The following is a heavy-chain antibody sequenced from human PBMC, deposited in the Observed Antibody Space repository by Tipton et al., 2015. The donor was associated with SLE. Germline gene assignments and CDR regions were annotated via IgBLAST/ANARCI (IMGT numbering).Heavy chain of an antibody. Sequence: TLSLTCTVSGGSISSSSYYWGWIRQPPGKGLEWIGSIYYSGTTFYTPSLKSRVTLVLDMSNNEFSLKLFSVTAADTAVYYCARSHSLNLFGVTIPGSMDVWGKGTTVTVSS. CDR2: IYYSGTT. D-gene: IGHD3-3*01. CDR3: ARSHSLNLFGVTIPGSMDV. V-gene: IGHV4-39*07. CDR1: GGSISSSSYY. J-gene: IGHJ6*03.